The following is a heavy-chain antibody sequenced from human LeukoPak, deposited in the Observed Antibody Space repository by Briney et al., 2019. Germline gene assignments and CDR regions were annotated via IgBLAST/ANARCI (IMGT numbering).Heavy chain of an antibody. Sequence: ASVKVSCKASGYTFTSYYMHWVRPAPGQGLEWMGIINPSGGSTSYAQKFQGRVTMTRDTSTSTVYMELSSLRSEDTAVYYCARNSGSQGIDYWGQGTLVTVSS. CDR2: INPSGGST. CDR3: ARNSGSQGIDY. J-gene: IGHJ4*02. CDR1: GYTFTSYY. V-gene: IGHV1-46*01. D-gene: IGHD3-10*01.